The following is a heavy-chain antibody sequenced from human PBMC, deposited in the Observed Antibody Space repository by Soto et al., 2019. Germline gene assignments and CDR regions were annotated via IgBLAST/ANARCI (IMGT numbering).Heavy chain of an antibody. CDR2: ISGYNGNT. J-gene: IGHJ5*02. D-gene: IGHD1-7*01. V-gene: IGHV1-18*01. CDR3: ARDRGYNWNYGGFDP. CDR1: GYTFTSYG. Sequence: QVQLEQSGAEVKKPGASVKVSCKASGYTFTSYGISWVRQAPGQGLEWMGRISGYNGNTNYAQKFQGRVTMTTVTSTSTAYMELRSLRSDVTAVYYGARDRGYNWNYGGFDPWGQGTLVTVSS.